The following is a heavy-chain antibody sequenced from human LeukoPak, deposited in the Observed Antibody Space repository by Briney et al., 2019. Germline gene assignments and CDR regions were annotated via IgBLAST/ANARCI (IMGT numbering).Heavy chain of an antibody. CDR1: GGSIAAYY. D-gene: IGHD3-10*02. Sequence: SETLSLTCVVSGGSIAAYYWNWIRQPAGKGLEWIGLPHSSGDTNYNPSLRSRVTMSLDTSKNQFSLNLTSVTAADTAVYYCATMFGESSDFDHWGQGTLVTVSS. J-gene: IGHJ4*02. V-gene: IGHV4-4*07. CDR2: PHSSGDT. CDR3: ATMFGESSDFDH.